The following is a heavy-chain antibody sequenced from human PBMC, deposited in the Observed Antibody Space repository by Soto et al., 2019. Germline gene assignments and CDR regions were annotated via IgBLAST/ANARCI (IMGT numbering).Heavy chain of an antibody. D-gene: IGHD6-6*01. Sequence: SETLSLTCTVSGGSISSYYWSWIRQPPGKGLEWIGYIYYSGSTNYNPSLKSRVTISVDTSKNQFSLKLSSVTAADTAVYYCARDRVGSSYGMDVWGQGTTVTVSS. CDR3: ARDRVGSSYGMDV. CDR2: IYYSGST. CDR1: GGSISSYY. J-gene: IGHJ6*02. V-gene: IGHV4-59*01.